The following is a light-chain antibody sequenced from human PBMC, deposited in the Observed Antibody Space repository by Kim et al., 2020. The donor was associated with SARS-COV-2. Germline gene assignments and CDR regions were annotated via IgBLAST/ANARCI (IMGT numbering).Light chain of an antibody. V-gene: IGLV3-21*04. Sequence: AQGKTARITCGGNNIGSKSVHWYQQKPGQAPVLVIYYDSDRPSGIPERFSGSNSGNMATLTISRVEAGDEADYYCQVWDSSSDHPVFGGGTQLTVL. J-gene: IGLJ3*02. CDR3: QVWDSSSDHPV. CDR2: YDS. CDR1: NIGSKS.